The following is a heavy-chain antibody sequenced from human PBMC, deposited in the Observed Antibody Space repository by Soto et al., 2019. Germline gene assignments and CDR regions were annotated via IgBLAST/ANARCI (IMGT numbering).Heavy chain of an antibody. CDR3: SRADCSSTSCNHYGMDG. J-gene: IGHJ6*01. CDR1: GGTFSSYA. D-gene: IGHD2-2*01. CDR2: IIPIFGTA. V-gene: IGHV1-69*13. Sequence: GGSGKVSCNASGGTFSSYAISWVRQAPGQALESMGGIIPIFGTANYAQKFQGRVTITADESTSTAYMELSSLRSEDTAVYYCSRADCSSTSCNHYGMDGWGPGTT.